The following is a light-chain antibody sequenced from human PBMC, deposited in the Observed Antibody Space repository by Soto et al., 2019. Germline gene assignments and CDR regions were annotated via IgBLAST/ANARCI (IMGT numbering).Light chain of an antibody. CDR3: SLYTSSSTYV. CDR2: EVT. V-gene: IGLV2-18*01. CDR1: SSDIGASNF. J-gene: IGLJ1*01. Sequence: QSALTQPPSAPRSPGQSVTISCTGTSSDIGASNFVSWYQQHPGKAPKLVIYEVTKRPSGVPDRFSGSKSGNTASLTISGLQAEDEADYYCSLYTSSSTYVFGTGTKVTVL.